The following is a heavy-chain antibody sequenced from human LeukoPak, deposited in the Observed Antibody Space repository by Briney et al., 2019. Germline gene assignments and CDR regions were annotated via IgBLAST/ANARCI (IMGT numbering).Heavy chain of an antibody. D-gene: IGHD6-13*01. Sequence: ASVKVSCKASGYTFTSYYMHWVRQAPGQGLERMGIINPSGGSTSYAQKFQGRVTMTRDTSTSTVYMELSSLRSEDTAVYYCARDGESGIAAAGTASDFDYWGQGTLVTVSS. V-gene: IGHV1-46*01. CDR3: ARDGESGIAAAGTASDFDY. CDR1: GYTFTSYY. CDR2: INPSGGST. J-gene: IGHJ4*02.